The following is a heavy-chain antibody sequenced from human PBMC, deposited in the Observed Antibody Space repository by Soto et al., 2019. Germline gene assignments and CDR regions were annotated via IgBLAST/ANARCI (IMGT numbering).Heavy chain of an antibody. Sequence: QVQLQESGQRLVKPSGTLSLTCAVSGASISSTNWWTWVRQPPGKGLEWIGEIYHTGSTKYNPSLKSRVTISLDKSHNQFSLNLSSVTAADTSVYYCATLPPRIVVVVLPIPTWGQGTLVTVSS. V-gene: IGHV4-4*02. CDR3: ATLPPRIVVVVLPIPT. J-gene: IGHJ4*02. D-gene: IGHD2-15*01. CDR1: GASISSTNW. CDR2: IYHTGST.